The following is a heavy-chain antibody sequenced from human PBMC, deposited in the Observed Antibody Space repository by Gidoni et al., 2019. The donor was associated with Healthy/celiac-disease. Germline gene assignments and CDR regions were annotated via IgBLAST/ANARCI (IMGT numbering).Heavy chain of an antibody. CDR3: ARDEYSSSSDPDY. D-gene: IGHD6-6*01. J-gene: IGHJ4*02. V-gene: IGHV1-2*02. CDR2: INPNSGGT. CDR1: GYPFTGYY. Sequence: QVQLVQSGAEVKKPGASVKVSCKAPGYPFTGYYMHWVRQAPGKGLEWMGWINPNSGGTNYAQKFQGRVTMTRDTSISTAYMELSRLRSDDTAVYYCARDEYSSSSDPDYWGQGTLVTVSS.